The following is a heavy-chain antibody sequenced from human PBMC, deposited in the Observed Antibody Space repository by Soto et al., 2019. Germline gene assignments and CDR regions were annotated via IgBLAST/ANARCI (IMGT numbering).Heavy chain of an antibody. CDR1: GGSISSGGYS. CDR3: ASIRPPPTVTTQDDAFDI. J-gene: IGHJ3*02. CDR2: IYHSGST. D-gene: IGHD4-17*01. V-gene: IGHV4-30-2*01. Sequence: QLQLQESGSGLVKPSQTLSLTCAVSGGSISSGGYSWSWIRQPPGKGLEWIGYIYHSGSTYYNPSLKSRVTISVDRSKNQFSLKLSSVTAADTAVYYCASIRPPPTVTTQDDAFDIWGQGTMVTVSS.